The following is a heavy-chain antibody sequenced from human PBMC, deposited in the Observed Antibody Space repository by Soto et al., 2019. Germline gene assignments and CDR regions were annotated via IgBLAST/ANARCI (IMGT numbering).Heavy chain of an antibody. CDR1: GGTFNTYT. D-gene: IGHD1-1*01. CDR2: IIPILDIA. J-gene: IGHJ6*02. V-gene: IGHV1-69*08. CDR3: ARDRGTTGTKGRCMDV. Sequence: QVQLVQSGAEVKKPGSSVKVSCKASGGTFNTYTISWVRQAPGQGLEWMGRIIPILDIANYAQKFQGRVTITADKATSTAYMGLSSLRSEDTAVYYCARDRGTTGTKGRCMDVWGQGNTVTVSS.